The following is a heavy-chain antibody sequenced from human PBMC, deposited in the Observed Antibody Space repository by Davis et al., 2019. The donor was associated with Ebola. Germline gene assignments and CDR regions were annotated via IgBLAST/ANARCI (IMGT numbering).Heavy chain of an antibody. CDR2: IVVGSGNT. CDR1: GFTFTSSA. CDR3: ARNYYGSGSYYNFDY. Sequence: SVKVSCKASGFTFTSSAMQWVRQARGQRLEWIGWIVVGSGNTNYAQKFQGRVTMTTDTSTSTAYMELRSLRSDDTAVYYCARNYYGSGSYYNFDYWGQGTLVTVSS. D-gene: IGHD3-10*01. V-gene: IGHV1-58*02. J-gene: IGHJ4*02.